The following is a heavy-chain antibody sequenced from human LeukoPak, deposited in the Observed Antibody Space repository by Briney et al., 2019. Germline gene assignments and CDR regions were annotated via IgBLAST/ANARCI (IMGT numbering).Heavy chain of an antibody. D-gene: IGHD1-26*01. CDR1: EFTFSNYA. J-gene: IGHJ5*02. V-gene: IGHV3-23*01. CDR3: AKAQSGSYSYNWFDP. Sequence: GGSLRLSCAASEFTFSNYAMSWVRQAPGKGLEWVSAISGSGGSTFYADSVKGRFTISRDISKNTLYLQMNSLRAEDTAVYYCAKAQSGSYSYNWFDPWGQGTLITVSS. CDR2: ISGSGGST.